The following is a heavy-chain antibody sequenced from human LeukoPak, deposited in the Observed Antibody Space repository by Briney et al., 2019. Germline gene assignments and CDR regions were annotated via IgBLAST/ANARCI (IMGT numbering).Heavy chain of an antibody. Sequence: GGSLRLSCAASGFTFSSYSMNWVRQAPGKGLEWVSSISSSSSYIYYADSVKGRFTISRDNAKNSLYLQMNSLGAEDTAVYYCATHPKVGSGSQKGLDYWGQGTLVTVSS. J-gene: IGHJ4*02. V-gene: IGHV3-21*01. CDR3: ATHPKVGSGSQKGLDY. CDR1: GFTFSSYS. CDR2: ISSSSSYI. D-gene: IGHD3-10*01.